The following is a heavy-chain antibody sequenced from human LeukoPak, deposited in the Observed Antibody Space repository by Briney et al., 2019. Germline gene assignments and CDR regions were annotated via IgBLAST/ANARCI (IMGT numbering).Heavy chain of an antibody. V-gene: IGHV4-34*01. D-gene: IGHD1-26*01. J-gene: IGHJ6*03. CDR1: GGSFSGYY. CDR2: INHSGST. CDR3: AKLVGATKRRYYYYMDV. Sequence: PSETLSLTCAVYGGSFSGYYWSRIRQPPGKGLEWIGEINHSGSTNYNPSLKSRVTISVDTSKNQFSLKLSSVTAADTAVYYCAKLVGATKRRYYYYMDVWGKGTTVTISS.